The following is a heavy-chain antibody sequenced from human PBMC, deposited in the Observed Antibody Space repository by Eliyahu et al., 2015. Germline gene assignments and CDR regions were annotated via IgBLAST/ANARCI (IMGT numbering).Heavy chain of an antibody. D-gene: IGHD3-22*01. J-gene: IGHJ4*02. CDR2: ISGSGGTT. CDR1: GFPFSSYS. Sequence: EVQLLESGGGLVQPGGSLRLSCXASGFPFSSYSMXWVRQAPGKGLEWVSTISGSGGTTYYADSVKGRFTISRDNSKNTLYLQMNSLRAEDTAVYYCAKEFYYDTSGLFDYWGQGTLVTVSS. V-gene: IGHV3-23*01. CDR3: AKEFYYDTSGLFDY.